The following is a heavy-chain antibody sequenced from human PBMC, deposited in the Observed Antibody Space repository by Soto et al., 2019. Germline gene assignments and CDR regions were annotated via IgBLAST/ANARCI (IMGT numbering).Heavy chain of an antibody. CDR3: ARANCSGDSCYWTPFDF. J-gene: IGHJ4*02. CDR1: GGSINTGDYY. CDR2: IYYSGTT. D-gene: IGHD2-15*01. V-gene: IGHV4-30-4*01. Sequence: SETLSLTCTVSGGSINTGDYYWTWIRQPRGKGLEWIGYIYYSGTTYYNPSLKSRVSLSLDTSKNHFSLRLKSVTAADTAVYYCARANCSGDSCYWTPFDFWAQGTLVTVSS.